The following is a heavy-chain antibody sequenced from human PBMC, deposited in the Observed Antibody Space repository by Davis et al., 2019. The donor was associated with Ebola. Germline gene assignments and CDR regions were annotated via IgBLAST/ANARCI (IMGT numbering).Heavy chain of an antibody. V-gene: IGHV4-59*08. Sequence: SETLSLTCTVSGGSISSYYWSWIRQPPGKGLEWVGYIYYSGSTNYNPSLKSRVTISVDTSKTQFSLKLSSVTAADTAVYYCARLVGATSPYFDYWGQGTLVTVSS. CDR1: GGSISSYY. CDR2: IYYSGST. CDR3: ARLVGATSPYFDY. J-gene: IGHJ4*02. D-gene: IGHD1-26*01.